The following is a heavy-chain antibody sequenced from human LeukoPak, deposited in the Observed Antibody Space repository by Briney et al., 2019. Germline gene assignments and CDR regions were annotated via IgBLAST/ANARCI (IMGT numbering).Heavy chain of an antibody. CDR2: IYYSGST. J-gene: IGHJ5*02. CDR3: ARYDYYGSGSYYHIWNWFDP. Sequence: SETLSLTCTVSGGSISSYYWSWIRQPPGKGLEWIGYIYYSGSTNYNPSLKSRVTISVDTSKNQFSPKLSSVTAADTAVYYCARYDYYGSGSYYHIWNWFDPWGQGTLVTVSS. V-gene: IGHV4-59*01. CDR1: GGSISSYY. D-gene: IGHD3-10*01.